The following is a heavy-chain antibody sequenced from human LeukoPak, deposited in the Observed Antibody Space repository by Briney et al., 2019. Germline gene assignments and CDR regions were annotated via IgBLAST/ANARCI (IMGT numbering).Heavy chain of an antibody. V-gene: IGHV1-18*01. CDR3: ARGAVAGGRDYYYGMDV. J-gene: IGHJ6*02. Sequence: GASVKVSCKASGCTFTSYGISWVRQAPGQGLEWMGWISAYNGNTNYAQKLQGRVTMTTDTSTSTAYMELRSLRSDDTAVYYCARGAVAGGRDYYYGMDVWGQGTTVTVSS. D-gene: IGHD6-19*01. CDR1: GCTFTSYG. CDR2: ISAYNGNT.